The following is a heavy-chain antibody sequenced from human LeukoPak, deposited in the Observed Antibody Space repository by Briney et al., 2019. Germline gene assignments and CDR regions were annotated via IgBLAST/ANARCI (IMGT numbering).Heavy chain of an antibody. CDR1: GFTVSSNY. Sequence: GGSLRLSCAASGFTVSSNYMSWVRQAPGKGLEWVSVIYSGGSIYYADSVKGRFTISRHNSKNTLYLQMNSLRAEDTAVYYCARGGEYSSSWVRYYLDYWGQGTLVTVSS. CDR2: IYSGGSI. J-gene: IGHJ4*02. D-gene: IGHD6-6*01. V-gene: IGHV3-53*04. CDR3: ARGGEYSSSWVRYYLDY.